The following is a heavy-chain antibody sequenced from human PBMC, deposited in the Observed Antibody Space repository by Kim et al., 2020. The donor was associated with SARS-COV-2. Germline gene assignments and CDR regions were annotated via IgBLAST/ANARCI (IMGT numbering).Heavy chain of an antibody. Sequence: YAQKFQGRVTMTRNASISTAYMELSSLRSEETAVYYCARRVAAAGTDLRFWGQGTLVTVSS. J-gene: IGHJ4*02. CDR3: ARRVAAAGTDLRF. D-gene: IGHD6-13*01. V-gene: IGHV1-8*01.